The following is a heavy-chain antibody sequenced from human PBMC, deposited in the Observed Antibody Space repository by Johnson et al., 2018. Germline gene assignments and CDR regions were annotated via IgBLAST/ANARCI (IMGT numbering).Heavy chain of an antibody. Sequence: VQLVESGGGLVQPGRSLRLSCAASGFTFDDYAMHWVRQARGKGLEWVSGISWNSGSIGYADSVKGRFTISRDNAKNSLYLQMNSLRAEDTALYYCAKDISSGYRSGGIDIWGQGTKVTVSS. V-gene: IGHV3-9*01. J-gene: IGHJ3*02. D-gene: IGHD3-22*01. CDR2: ISWNSGSI. CDR1: GFTFDDYA. CDR3: AKDISSGYRSGGIDI.